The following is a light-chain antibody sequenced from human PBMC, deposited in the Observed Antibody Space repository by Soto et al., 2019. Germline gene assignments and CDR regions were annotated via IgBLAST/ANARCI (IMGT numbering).Light chain of an antibody. Sequence: DIVMTQSPLSLPVTPGEPASISCRSSQSLLQTDAYHYVDWYLQKPGQSPQLLIYLGSNRASGVPDRFSGSGSGTDFTLKISRVEAEDVGVYYCMQALQPPHTFGQGTRLEIK. V-gene: IGKV2-28*01. CDR1: QSLLQTDAYHY. CDR2: LGS. J-gene: IGKJ5*01. CDR3: MQALQPPHT.